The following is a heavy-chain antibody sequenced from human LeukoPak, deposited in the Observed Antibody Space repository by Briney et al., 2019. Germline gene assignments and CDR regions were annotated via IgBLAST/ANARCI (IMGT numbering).Heavy chain of an antibody. CDR1: GFTFSSYG. J-gene: IGHJ4*02. V-gene: IGHV3-30*03. Sequence: GRSLRLSCAASGFTFSSYGMHWVRQAPGKGLEWVAVISYDGSNKYYADSVKGRFTISRDNSKNTLYLQMNSLRAEDTAVYYCARVSGRLPDYWGQGTLVTVSS. D-gene: IGHD3-3*01. CDR2: ISYDGSNK. CDR3: ARVSGRLPDY.